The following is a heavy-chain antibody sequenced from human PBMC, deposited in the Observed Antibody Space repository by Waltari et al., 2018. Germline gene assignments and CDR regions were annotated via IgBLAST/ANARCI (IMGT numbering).Heavy chain of an antibody. J-gene: IGHJ4*02. CDR2: IYYSGST. V-gene: IGHV4-59*01. D-gene: IGHD2-15*01. CDR3: ARVGLGYCSGGSCYSSRYFDY. CDR1: GGSISSYY. Sequence: QVQLQESGPGLVKPSATLSLTCTVTGGSISSYYWSWIRQPPGKGLEWIGYIYYSGSTNYNPSLKSRVTISVDTSKNQFSLKLSSVTAADTAVYYCARVGLGYCSGGSCYSSRYFDYWGQGTLVTVSS.